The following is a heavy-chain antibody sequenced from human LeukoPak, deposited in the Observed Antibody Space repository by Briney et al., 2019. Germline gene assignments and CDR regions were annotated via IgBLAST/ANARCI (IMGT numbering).Heavy chain of an antibody. D-gene: IGHD1-26*01. CDR1: GFTFSSYS. Sequence: GGSLRLSCAASGFTFSSYSMNWVRQAPGKGLEWVSYISSSSSTIYYADSVKGRFTISRDNVKNSLYLQMNSLRAEDTAVYYCARDPLSGGGWGQGTLVTVSS. CDR2: ISSSSSTI. CDR3: ARDPLSGGG. J-gene: IGHJ4*02. V-gene: IGHV3-48*04.